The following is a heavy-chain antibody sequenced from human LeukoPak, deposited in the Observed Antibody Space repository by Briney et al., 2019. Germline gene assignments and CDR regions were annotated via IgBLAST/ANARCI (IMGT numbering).Heavy chain of an antibody. J-gene: IGHJ4*02. D-gene: IGHD2-21*02. CDR2: IIPTFGTA. V-gene: IGHV1-69*05. Sequence: ASVKVSCKASGGTFSSYAISWVRQAPGQGLEWMGGIIPTFGTANYAQKFQGRVTITTDESTSTAYMELSSLRSEDTAVYYCATSPHCGGDCYSYFDYWGQGTLVTVSS. CDR1: GGTFSSYA. CDR3: ATSPHCGGDCYSYFDY.